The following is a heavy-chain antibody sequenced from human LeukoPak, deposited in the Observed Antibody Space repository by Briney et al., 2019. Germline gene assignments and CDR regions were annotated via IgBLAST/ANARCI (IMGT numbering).Heavy chain of an antibody. CDR3: ARDRTVEAFDI. D-gene: IGHD5-24*01. J-gene: IGHJ3*02. CDR1: GGYFRGHY. Sequence: SETLSLTCADYGGYFRGHYWSWIRQPPGKGLEWIGSIYYSGSTYYNPSLKSRVTISVDTSKDQFSLKLSSVTAADTAVYYCARDRTVEAFDIWGQGTMVTVSS. CDR2: IYYSGST. V-gene: IGHV4-34*01.